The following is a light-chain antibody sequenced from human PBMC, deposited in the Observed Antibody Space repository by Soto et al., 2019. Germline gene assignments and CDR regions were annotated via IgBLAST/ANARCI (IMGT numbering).Light chain of an antibody. CDR3: ATWDGSLPAEV. CDR2: DNN. J-gene: IGLJ2*01. V-gene: IGLV1-51*01. CDR1: SSNIGNNY. Sequence: QSVLTQPPSVSAAPGQKVTISCSGSSSNIGNNYVSWYQQLPGTALKLLIYDNNKRPSGIPDRFSGSKSGTSGTLDITGLQTGDEADYYCATWDGSLPAEVFGGGTQLTV.